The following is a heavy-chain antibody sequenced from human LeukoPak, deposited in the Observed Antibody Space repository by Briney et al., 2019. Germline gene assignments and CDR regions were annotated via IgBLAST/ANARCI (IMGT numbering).Heavy chain of an antibody. Sequence: GGSLRLSCAASGFTFSNYAMSWVRQAPGKGLEWVSGIRSSGHNTYYEDSVKGRFTISRDNSKNMLYLQMNSLRAEDTAVYYCAKHVCGGDCYDYFDCWGQGTLVTVSS. CDR2: IRSSGHNT. CDR3: AKHVCGGDCYDYFDC. V-gene: IGHV3-23*01. J-gene: IGHJ4*02. D-gene: IGHD2-21*02. CDR1: GFTFSNYA.